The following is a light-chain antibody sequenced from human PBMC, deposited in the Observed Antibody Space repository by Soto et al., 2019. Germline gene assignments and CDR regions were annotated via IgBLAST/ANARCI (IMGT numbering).Light chain of an antibody. V-gene: IGKV1-16*02. Sequence: DIQMTQSPSSLSASVGDRVTITCRASRGISNFLAWFQQKPGKAPKSLIYAASRLQSGVPSKFSGSGSGTDFTLTINSLQPEDFATYYCQQYNSYPLTFGGGTTLEIK. CDR1: RGISNF. J-gene: IGKJ4*01. CDR3: QQYNSYPLT. CDR2: AAS.